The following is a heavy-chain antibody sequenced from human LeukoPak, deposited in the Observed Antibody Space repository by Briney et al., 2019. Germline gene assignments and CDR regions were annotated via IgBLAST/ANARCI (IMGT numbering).Heavy chain of an antibody. Sequence: SETLSLTCTVSGGSISSSRYYWGWIRQPPGKGLEWIGTIYYSGSIYYKSSLKSRVTISVDTSKNQFSLKLSSVTAADTAVYYCARRSGAALALHFDYWGQGTLVTVSS. CDR1: GGSISSSRYY. V-gene: IGHV4-39*01. CDR3: ARRSGAALALHFDY. J-gene: IGHJ4*02. CDR2: IYYSGSI. D-gene: IGHD2-15*01.